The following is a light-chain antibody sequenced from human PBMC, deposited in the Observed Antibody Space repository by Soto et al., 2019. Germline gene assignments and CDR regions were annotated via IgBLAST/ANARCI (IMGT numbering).Light chain of an antibody. V-gene: IGKV3-11*01. CDR2: DAS. CDR3: QQRSNWPLT. J-gene: IGKJ4*01. CDR1: QSVSSY. Sequence: EIVLRKASAPLAFCSGEKAPPSCRASQSVSSYLAWYQQKPGQAPRLLIYDASNRATGIPARFSGSGSGTDFTLTISSLEPEDFAVYYCQQRSNWPLTFGGGTKVDIK.